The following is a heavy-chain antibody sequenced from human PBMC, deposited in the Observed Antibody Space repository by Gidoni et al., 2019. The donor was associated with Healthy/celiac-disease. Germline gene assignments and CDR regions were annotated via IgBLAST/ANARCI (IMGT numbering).Heavy chain of an antibody. D-gene: IGHD3-22*01. V-gene: IGHV3-7*03. J-gene: IGHJ4*02. CDR2: IKQDGSEK. Sequence: EVQLVASVGGLVQPGASLRLSCAASGFTFSSYWMSGVRQAPGKGLEGVANIKQDGSEKYYVDSVKGRFTISRDNAKNSLYLQMNSLRAEDTAVYYCARDSLYDSSGYFPWHFDYWGQGTLVTVSS. CDR1: GFTFSSYW. CDR3: ARDSLYDSSGYFPWHFDY.